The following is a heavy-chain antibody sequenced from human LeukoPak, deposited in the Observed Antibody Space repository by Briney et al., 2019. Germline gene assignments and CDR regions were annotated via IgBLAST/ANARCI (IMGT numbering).Heavy chain of an antibody. CDR2: IYYSGST. J-gene: IGHJ4*02. V-gene: IGHV4-39*01. CDR1: GGSISSSGYY. D-gene: IGHD3-10*01. Sequence: PSETLSLTCTVSGGSISSSGYYWGWIRQPPGKGLEWIGTIYYSGSTYYNPSLNSRATMSVDTSKNQFSLKLSSVTAADTAVYYCARTGNTAVPPYFDYWGQGALVTVSS. CDR3: ARTGNTAVPPYFDY.